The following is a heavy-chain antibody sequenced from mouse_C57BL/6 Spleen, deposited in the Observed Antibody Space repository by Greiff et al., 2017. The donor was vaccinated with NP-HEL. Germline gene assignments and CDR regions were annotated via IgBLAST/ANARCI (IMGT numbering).Heavy chain of an antibody. CDR3: AREGDYEEEDY. D-gene: IGHD2-4*01. CDR1: GYTFTSYW. CDR2: IHPNSGST. V-gene: IGHV1-64*01. Sequence: QVQLQQSGAELVKPGASVKLSCKASGYTFTSYWMHWVKQRPGQGLEWIGMIHPNSGSTNYNEKFKSKATLTVDKSSSTAYMQLSSLTSEDSAVYYCAREGDYEEEDYWGQGTTLTVSS. J-gene: IGHJ2*01.